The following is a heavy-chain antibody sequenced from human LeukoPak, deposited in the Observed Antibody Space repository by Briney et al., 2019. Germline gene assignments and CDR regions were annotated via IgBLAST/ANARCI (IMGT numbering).Heavy chain of an antibody. V-gene: IGHV1-46*01. Sequence: ASVKVSCKASGYIFTYYGISWVRQAPGQGLEWMAVINPSGTTTTYARKFQGRLTLTRDMSTTTDYMELSSLTSEDTAMYYCARDHSVEDRAWWFDPWGQGTLVTVSS. CDR3: ARDHSVEDRAWWFDP. D-gene: IGHD4-23*01. CDR1: GYIFTYYG. J-gene: IGHJ5*02. CDR2: INPSGTTT.